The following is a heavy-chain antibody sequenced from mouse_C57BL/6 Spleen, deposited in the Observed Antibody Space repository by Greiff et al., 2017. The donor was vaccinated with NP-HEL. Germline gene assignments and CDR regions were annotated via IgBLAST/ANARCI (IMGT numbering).Heavy chain of an antibody. CDR3: ARGDGYQGGFAD. CDR1: GYTFTSYW. J-gene: IGHJ3*01. CDR2: IDPSDSET. Sequence: VQLQQSGAELVRPGSSVKLSCKASGYTFTSYWMHWVKQRPIQGLEWIGNIDPSDSETHYNQKFKDKATLTVDKSSSTAYMQLSSLTSEDSAVYYCARGDGYQGGFADWGQGTLVTVSA. D-gene: IGHD2-3*01. V-gene: IGHV1-52*01.